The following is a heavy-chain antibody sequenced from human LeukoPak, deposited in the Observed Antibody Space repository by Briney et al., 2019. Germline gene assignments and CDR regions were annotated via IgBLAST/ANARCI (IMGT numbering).Heavy chain of an antibody. Sequence: SEPPSLTCTVSGGSISSYYWSWIRQPPGKGLGWIGYIYYSGSTNYNPSLKSRVTISVDTSKNQFSLNLSSVTAADTAVYYCAREGDKYANWFDTWGQGTLVTVSS. D-gene: IGHD2-8*01. V-gene: IGHV4-59*01. CDR2: IYYSGST. CDR3: AREGDKYANWFDT. CDR1: GGSISSYY. J-gene: IGHJ5*02.